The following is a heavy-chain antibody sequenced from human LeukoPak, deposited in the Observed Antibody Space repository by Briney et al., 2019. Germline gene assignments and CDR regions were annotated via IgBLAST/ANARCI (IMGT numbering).Heavy chain of an antibody. J-gene: IGHJ4*02. V-gene: IGHV4-34*01. D-gene: IGHD1-1*01. Sequence: SETLSLTCAVYGGSFSGYYWSWIRQPPGKGLEWIGEINHSGSTNYNPSLKDRVTISVDASKNQFSLKLSSVTAAGTAVYYCARAGGTTGTTLPFDYWGQGTLVTVSS. CDR3: ARAGGTTGTTLPFDY. CDR1: GGSFSGYY. CDR2: INHSGST.